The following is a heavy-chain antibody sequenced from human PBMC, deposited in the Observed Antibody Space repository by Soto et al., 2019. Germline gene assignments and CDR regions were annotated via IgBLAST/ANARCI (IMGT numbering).Heavy chain of an antibody. Sequence: EVQLVESGGGLVKPGGSLRISCAASGSTFSNAWMSWVRQAPGKGLEWVGRVKSKSNGGTTDYAASVKGRFTISRDDSKNTLYVQMNSLKAQDTAVYYCSTLGFDPWGQGTLVTVSS. CDR3: STLGFDP. CDR1: GSTFSNAW. V-gene: IGHV3-15*01. CDR2: VKSKSNGGTT. J-gene: IGHJ5*02.